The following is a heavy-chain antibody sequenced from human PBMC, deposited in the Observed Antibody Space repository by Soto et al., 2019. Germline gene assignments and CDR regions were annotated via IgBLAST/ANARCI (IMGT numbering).Heavy chain of an antibody. J-gene: IGHJ4*02. V-gene: IGHV3-15*01. CDR3: TTRIA. CDR2: ISTESAGDIK. CDR1: GFTLANAW. Sequence: EVQLVESGGDLVKPGGSLTISCAASGFTLANAWMSWVRQAPGKGLEWVGRISTESAGDIKDYAAPVKGRFTASRDDSKNTLYLQMDSLKTEDTGIYYCTTRIAGGQGTRVTVSS. D-gene: IGHD2-15*01.